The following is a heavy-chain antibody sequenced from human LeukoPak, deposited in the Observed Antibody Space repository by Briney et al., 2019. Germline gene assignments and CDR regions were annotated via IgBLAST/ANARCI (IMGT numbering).Heavy chain of an antibody. J-gene: IGHJ4*02. V-gene: IGHV3-7*01. Sequence: GGPLLHSCAASGFILKSYLMTWFRPPPGRGLERVANIKQYGREENYVDSVRGRFTISRDNAKKSLYLQMNSLRAEDTAAYYCARNPYDILTGFYKNPGGFDFWGQGTLVTVSP. D-gene: IGHD3-9*01. CDR3: ARNPYDILTGFYKNPGGFDF. CDR2: IKQYGREE. CDR1: GFILKSYL.